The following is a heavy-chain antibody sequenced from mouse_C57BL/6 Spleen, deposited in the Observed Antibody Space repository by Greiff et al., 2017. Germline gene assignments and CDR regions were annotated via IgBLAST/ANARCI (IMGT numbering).Heavy chain of an antibody. CDR3: ASPLLMAKCC. J-gene: IGHJ4*01. V-gene: IGHV5-17*01. CDR2: ISSGSSTI. Sequence: EVKLMESGGGLVKPGGSLKLSCAASGFTFSDYGMHWVRQAPEKGLEWVAYISSGSSTIYYADTVKDRFTISRDNAKNTLFLQMNSLRSENTAMYYCASPLLMAKCCWGQGASVTV. CDR1: GFTFSDYG. D-gene: IGHD2-1*01.